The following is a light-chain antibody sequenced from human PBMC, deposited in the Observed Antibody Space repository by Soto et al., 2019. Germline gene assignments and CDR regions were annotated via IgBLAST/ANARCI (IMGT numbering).Light chain of an antibody. CDR2: GAS. Sequence: EIVFTQSPGTLSLSPGERSTLSCLASQSVSNNYLAWYQQKPGQAPRLLIYGASNRATGIPDRFSGSGSGTDFTLTISRLEPEDFAVYYCPQYGSSGTVGPVTKVEIK. CDR1: QSVSNNY. CDR3: PQYGSSGT. V-gene: IGKV3-20*01. J-gene: IGKJ4*02.